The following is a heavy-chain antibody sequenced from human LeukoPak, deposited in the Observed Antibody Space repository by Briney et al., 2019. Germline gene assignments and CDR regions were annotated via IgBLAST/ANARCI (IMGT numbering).Heavy chain of an antibody. J-gene: IGHJ4*02. V-gene: IGHV1-18*01. CDR2: ISAYNGNT. CDR3: ARSRGHVVVVAAHFDY. CDR1: GYTFTSYG. Sequence: VASVKVSCKASGYTFTSYGISWVRQAPGQGLEWMGWISAYNGNTNYAQKLQGRVTMTTDTSTSTAYMELRSLRSDDTAVYYCARSRGHVVVVAAHFDYWGQGTLVTVSS. D-gene: IGHD2-15*01.